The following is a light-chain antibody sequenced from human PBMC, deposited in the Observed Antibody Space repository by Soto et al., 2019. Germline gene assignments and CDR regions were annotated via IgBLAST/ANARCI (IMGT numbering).Light chain of an antibody. CDR3: CSYTGGDTHWV. CDR1: SNDVGGYNL. V-gene: IGLV2-23*02. CDR2: NVS. J-gene: IGLJ3*02. Sequence: QSALTQPPSASGSPGQSVTISCTGTSNDVGGYNLVSWYQHHPGKAPKLIIYNVSQWPSGLSTRFSGSKSGNTASLTISGVQPEDEAVYYCCSYTGGDTHWVFGGGTKLTVL.